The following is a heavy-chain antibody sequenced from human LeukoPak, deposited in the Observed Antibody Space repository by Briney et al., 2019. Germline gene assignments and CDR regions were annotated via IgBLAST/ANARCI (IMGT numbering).Heavy chain of an antibody. CDR1: GYSFTSYW. CDR2: IYPGDSDT. Sequence: GESLKISCKGSGYSFTSYWIGWVRQMPGKGLEWMGVIYPGDSDTRYSPSFQGQVTILADKSISTAYLQWSSLKASDTAMYYCARQSITDAFDIWGQGTMVTVSS. J-gene: IGHJ3*02. CDR3: ARQSITDAFDI. D-gene: IGHD1-14*01. V-gene: IGHV5-51*01.